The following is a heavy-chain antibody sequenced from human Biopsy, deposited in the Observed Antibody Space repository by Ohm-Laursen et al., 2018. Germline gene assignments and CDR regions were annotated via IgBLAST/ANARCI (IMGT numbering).Heavy chain of an antibody. CDR3: ASLEDRTFDK. J-gene: IGHJ4*02. CDR2: IIPILHVP. CDR1: GGTLITYA. Sequence: SSVKVSCNAPGGTLITYAISWVRQAPGQGLEWMGRIIPILHVPTYAQSFQGRVTISADKSTSTAYMELSGLRSEDTAVYYCASLEDRTFDKWGQGTLVTVSS. V-gene: IGHV1-69*04.